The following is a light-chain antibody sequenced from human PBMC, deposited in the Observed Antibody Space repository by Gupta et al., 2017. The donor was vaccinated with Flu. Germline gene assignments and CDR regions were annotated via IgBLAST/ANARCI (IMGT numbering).Light chain of an antibody. CDR1: RSLNVY. CDR2: DAS. J-gene: IGKJ3*01. CDR3: QHRSKWPPLYT. Sequence: DIVCTQSPSTLSLSQGERATISCSASRSLNVYLAWYQLMPGHAPRLLISDASNSAAGIPARFSGGGCGTDFTLTVSSLEPEDYAVDYCQHRSKWPPLYTFGHGTKVQIK. V-gene: IGKV3-11*01.